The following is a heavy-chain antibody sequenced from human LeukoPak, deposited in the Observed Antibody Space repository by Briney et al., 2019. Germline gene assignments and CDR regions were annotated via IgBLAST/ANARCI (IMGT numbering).Heavy chain of an antibody. J-gene: IGHJ3*02. D-gene: IGHD5-12*01. CDR1: GFTFSSYS. CDR2: ISSSSSYI. V-gene: IGHV3-21*01. CDR3: ARVARATAFDI. Sequence: GESLRLSCAASGFTFSSYSMNWVRQAPGKGLEWVSSISSSSSYIYYADSVKGRFTISRDNAKNSLYLQMNSLRAEDTAVYYCARVARATAFDIWGQGTMVTVSS.